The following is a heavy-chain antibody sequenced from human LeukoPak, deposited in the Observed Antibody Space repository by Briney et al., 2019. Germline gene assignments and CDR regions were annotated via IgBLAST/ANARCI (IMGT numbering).Heavy chain of an antibody. J-gene: IGHJ4*02. D-gene: IGHD5-18*01. CDR2: INSDGSST. Sequence: GGSLGLSCAASGFTFSSNWMHWVRQAPGKGLVWVSRINSDGSSTTYADSVKGRFTISRDNAKNTLYLQMNSLRAEDTAVYHCVRVGYSFGLDYWGQGTLVTVSS. V-gene: IGHV3-74*01. CDR1: GFTFSSNW. CDR3: VRVGYSFGLDY.